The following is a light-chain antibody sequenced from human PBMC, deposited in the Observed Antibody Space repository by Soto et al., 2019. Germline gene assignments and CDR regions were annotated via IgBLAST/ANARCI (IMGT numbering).Light chain of an antibody. CDR2: DAS. CDR3: QQYNSSPLT. Sequence: DFQMTQSPSTLSASVGDRGTITCRANQSISNGLAGYQQRPGKAPNLLIYDASSLQSGVPSRFSGSGYGREFTLTISNLQPDDFTTYYCQQYNSSPLTFGGGTKVEIK. CDR1: QSISNG. V-gene: IGKV1-5*01. J-gene: IGKJ4*01.